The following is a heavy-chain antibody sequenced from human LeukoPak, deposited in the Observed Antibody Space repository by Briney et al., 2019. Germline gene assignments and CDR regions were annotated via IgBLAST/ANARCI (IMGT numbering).Heavy chain of an antibody. V-gene: IGHV3-48*03. J-gene: IGHJ4*02. CDR1: GFTFSSYE. D-gene: IGHD6-19*01. Sequence: GVPLRLSCAASGFTFSSYEMNWVRQAPGKGLEWVSYISSSGSPIYYADSVKGRFTISRDNVKNSLHLQMNNLRAEDTAVYYCARDSADSGRLDYWGQGTLVTVSS. CDR3: ARDSADSGRLDY. CDR2: ISSSGSPI.